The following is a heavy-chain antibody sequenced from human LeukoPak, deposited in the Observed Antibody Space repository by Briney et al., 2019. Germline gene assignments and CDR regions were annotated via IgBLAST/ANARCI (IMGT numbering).Heavy chain of an antibody. V-gene: IGHV4-4*02. CDR3: ARETAAYYYYYYMDV. CDR2: IYHSGST. D-gene: IGHD6-25*01. J-gene: IGHJ6*03. CDR1: GGSISSSNW. Sequence: SGTLSLTCAVSGGSISSSNWWSWVRQPPGKGLEWIGEIYHSGSTNYNPSLKSRVTISVDTSKNQFSLKLSSVTAADTAVYYCARETAAYYYYYYMDVWGKGTTVTVSS.